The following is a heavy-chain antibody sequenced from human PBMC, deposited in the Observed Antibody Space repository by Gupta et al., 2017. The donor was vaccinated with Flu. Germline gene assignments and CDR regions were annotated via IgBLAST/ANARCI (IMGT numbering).Heavy chain of an antibody. CDR1: GFTFSSYA. J-gene: IGHJ4*02. CDR3: ARVGSDCSSTSCYTRFDY. V-gene: IGHV3-30-3*01. D-gene: IGHD2-2*02. CDR2: ISYDGSNK. Sequence: QVQLVESGGGVVQPGRSLRLSCAASGFTFSSYAMHWVRQAPGKGLEWVAVISYDGSNKYYADSVKGRFTISRDNSKNTLYLQMNSLRAEDTAVYYCARVGSDCSSTSCYTRFDYWGQGTLVTVSS.